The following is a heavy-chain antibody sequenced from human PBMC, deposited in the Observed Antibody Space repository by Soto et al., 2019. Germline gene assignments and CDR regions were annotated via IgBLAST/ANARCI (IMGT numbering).Heavy chain of an antibody. V-gene: IGHV5-51*01. CDR3: ARQLSHICDS. CDR1: GYKFGSAW. CDR2: IKPGTSDI. J-gene: IGHJ4*02. Sequence: GESLKISCKGVGYKFGSAWIGWVRQMPGKGLEWMGIIKPGTSDIRYSPSCRGHVTISADEAVSTAYLQWSSLKASDTAMFYCARQLSHICDSWGQGTLVTVST. D-gene: IGHD3-3*02.